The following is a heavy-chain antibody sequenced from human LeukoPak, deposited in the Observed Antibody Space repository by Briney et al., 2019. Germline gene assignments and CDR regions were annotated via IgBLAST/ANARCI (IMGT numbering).Heavy chain of an antibody. CDR1: GFNVSSYE. V-gene: IGHV3-53*01. CDR2: IYSGGST. D-gene: IGHD3-22*01. Sequence: QSGGSLRLSCAASGFNVSSYEMNWVRQAPGKGLEWVSVIYSGGSTYYADPVKGRFTVSRDNSKNTLYLQMNSLRAEDTAVYYCAREMRGEYYYDSSSYFDYWGQGTLVTVSS. CDR3: AREMRGEYYYDSSSYFDY. J-gene: IGHJ4*02.